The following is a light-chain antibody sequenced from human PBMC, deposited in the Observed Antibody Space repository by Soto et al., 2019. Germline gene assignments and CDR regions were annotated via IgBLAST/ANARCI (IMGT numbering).Light chain of an antibody. CDR3: QQGHNWPLT. CDR2: GAS. Sequence: EIGMTQSPATLSGSPGASATLSCSASQSISSDLAWYQQTPGQPPRLLIYGASTRATGVPARFTGSGSGSDFTLTISGLQSEDVAVYYWQQGHNWPLTFGQGTRLEI. J-gene: IGKJ2*01. CDR1: QSISSD. V-gene: IGKV3-15*01.